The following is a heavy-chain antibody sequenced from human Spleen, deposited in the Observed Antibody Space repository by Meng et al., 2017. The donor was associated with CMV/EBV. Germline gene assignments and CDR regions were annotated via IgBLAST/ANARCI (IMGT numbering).Heavy chain of an antibody. CDR1: GFTFSSYA. D-gene: IGHD1-1*01. V-gene: IGHV3-30-3*01. CDR2: ISYDGSNK. Sequence: GESLKISCAASGFTFSSYAMYWVRQAPGKGLEWVAVISYDGSNKYYADSVKGRFTISRDNSKDTVYLQMNNLRTEDTAVYYCARNGMTGNRWGFWGQGTLVTVSS. CDR3: ARNGMTGNRWGF. J-gene: IGHJ4*02.